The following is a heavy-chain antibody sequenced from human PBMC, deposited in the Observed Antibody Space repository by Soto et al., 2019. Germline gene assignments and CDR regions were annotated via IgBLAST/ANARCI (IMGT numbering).Heavy chain of an antibody. CDR3: AGWNYESGFDV. CDR2: IYCDEDK. Sequence: QITLKESGPTLVRPAQTLTLTCSFSGFSLNTNGMGVGWIRQPPGEALEWRAFIYCDEDKRYSPSLKTRLTVTTDTSKNEVVLTLTNLDPLDTGTCYRAGWNYESGFDVSGPGTTVTVSS. D-gene: IGHD1-7*01. J-gene: IGHJ6*02. CDR1: GFSLNTNGMG. V-gene: IGHV2-5*02.